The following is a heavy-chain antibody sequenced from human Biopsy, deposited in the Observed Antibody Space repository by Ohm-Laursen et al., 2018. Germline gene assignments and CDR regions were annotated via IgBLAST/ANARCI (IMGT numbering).Heavy chain of an antibody. Sequence: SLRLSCTAAGFTFDDHVMHWVRQAPGKGLEWVSGISWDGGSEGYADSVKGRLTISRDNAKKLLYLQMNSLRAEDTALYYCAKDVRVKVQLDGMDVCGQGTTVTVSS. CDR1: GFTFDDHV. CDR3: AKDVRVKVQLDGMDV. V-gene: IGHV3-9*01. J-gene: IGHJ6*02. CDR2: ISWDGGSE. D-gene: IGHD1-1*01.